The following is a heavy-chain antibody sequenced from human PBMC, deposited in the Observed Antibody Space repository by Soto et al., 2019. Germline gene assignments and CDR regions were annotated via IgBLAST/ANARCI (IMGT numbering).Heavy chain of an antibody. V-gene: IGHV3-23*01. D-gene: IGHD3-3*01. CDR2: ISGSGGST. CDR1: GFTFRSYG. Sequence: PGGSLRLSCAASGFTFRSYGMSWVRQAPGKGLEWVSAISGSGGSTYYADSVKGRFTISRDNAKNSLYLQMNSLRAEDTAVYYCARGVSYYDFWSGYYRGYYYYYMDVWGKGTTVTVSS. CDR3: ARGVSYYDFWSGYYRGYYYYYMDV. J-gene: IGHJ6*03.